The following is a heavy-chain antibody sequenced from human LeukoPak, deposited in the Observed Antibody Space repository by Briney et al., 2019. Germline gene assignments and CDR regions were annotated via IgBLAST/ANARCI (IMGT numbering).Heavy chain of an antibody. D-gene: IGHD3-3*01. CDR2: MDPSDSYT. J-gene: IGHJ4*02. V-gene: IGHV5-10-1*01. Sequence: RTGESLKISCKGSGYSFTSYWISWVRQMPGKGLEWMGRMDPSDSYTNYSPSFQGHVTISADKSISTAYRQWSSLKASDTAMYYCARHGLYGQFTIFGVVINYFDYLGQGTLVTVSS. CDR1: GYSFTSYW. CDR3: ARHGLYGQFTIFGVVINYFDY.